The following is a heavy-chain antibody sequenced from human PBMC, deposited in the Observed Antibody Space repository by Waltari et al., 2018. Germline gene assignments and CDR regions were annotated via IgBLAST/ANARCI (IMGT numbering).Heavy chain of an antibody. CDR3: AAVQEMAPDC. J-gene: IGHJ4*02. CDR1: GFPFRRHW. D-gene: IGHD5-12*01. V-gene: IGHV3-74*01. CDR2: ISPDGGDR. Sequence: EVQLVESGGGLVQPGGSLRLSRSASGFPFRRHWMHWVRQAPGKGLEWVSRISPDGGDRIYADSVKGRFTISRDNARNTLFLQMSSLRIEDTAIYHCAAVQEMAPDCWGQGTLVTVSS.